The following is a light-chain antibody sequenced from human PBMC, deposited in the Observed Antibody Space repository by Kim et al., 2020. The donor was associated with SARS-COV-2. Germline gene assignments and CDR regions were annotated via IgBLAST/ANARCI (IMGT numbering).Light chain of an antibody. CDR3: QKYDKLPYT. CDR1: QDISNY. Sequence: DIQMTQSPSSLSASVGERVTITCQASQDISNYLNWYQQKPGKAPKLLIYDASNLETGVPSRFSGSGSGTDFTFTISSLQPEDIATYYCQKYDKLPYTFGQGTKLEIK. CDR2: DAS. J-gene: IGKJ2*01. V-gene: IGKV1-33*01.